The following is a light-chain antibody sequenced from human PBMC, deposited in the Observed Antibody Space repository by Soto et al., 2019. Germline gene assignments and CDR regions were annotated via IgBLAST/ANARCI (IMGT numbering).Light chain of an antibody. V-gene: IGLV2-8*01. CDR3: SSYAGSNKVV. Sequence: QSALTQPPSASGSPGQSVTISCTGTSSDVGGYNYVSWYQQHPGKAPKLMIYEVSKRPSGVPDRFSGSKSGNTASLTVSGLQAEDEADYYCSSYAGSNKVVFGGGNKLTVL. CDR1: SSDVGGYNY. CDR2: EVS. J-gene: IGLJ2*01.